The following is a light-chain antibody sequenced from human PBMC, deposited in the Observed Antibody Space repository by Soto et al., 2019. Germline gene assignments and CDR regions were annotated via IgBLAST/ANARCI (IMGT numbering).Light chain of an antibody. CDR1: QSVSSNK. Sequence: IVLTQSPGTLSLSPWERATLSCRASQSVSSNKLAWYQQKPGQAPRLLIYGASGRATGIPDRFSGSGSGTDFTLTISRLEPEDFAVYYCQVFDGSLWTFGQGTKVDI. CDR3: QVFDGSLWT. V-gene: IGKV3-20*01. CDR2: GAS. J-gene: IGKJ1*01.